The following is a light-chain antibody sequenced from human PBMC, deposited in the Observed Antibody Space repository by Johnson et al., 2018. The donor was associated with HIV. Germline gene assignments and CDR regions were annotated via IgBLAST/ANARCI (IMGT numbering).Light chain of an antibody. Sequence: QSVLTQPPSVSAAPGQKVTISCSGSSSNIGNNYVSWYQHLPGKAPKLLIYENTKRPSGIPDRFSGSKSGTSATLGITGLQTGDEADYYCGTWDTSLSPGGVFGSGTKVTVL. CDR2: ENT. CDR3: GTWDTSLSPGGV. J-gene: IGLJ1*01. CDR1: SSNIGNNY. V-gene: IGLV1-51*02.